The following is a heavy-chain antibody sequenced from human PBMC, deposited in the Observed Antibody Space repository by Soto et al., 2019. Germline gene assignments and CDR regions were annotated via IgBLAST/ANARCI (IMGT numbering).Heavy chain of an antibody. CDR2: INHSGST. D-gene: IGHD6-13*01. J-gene: IGHJ4*02. CDR3: ARYNAASGTYYFDY. Sequence: SETLSLTCTVSGGSISSYYWSWIRQPPGKGLEWIGYINHSGSTNYNPSLKSRVTISVDISKSQFSLRLTSVTAADTAVYFCARYNAASGTYYFDYWGRGALVTVSS. CDR1: GGSISSYY. V-gene: IGHV4-59*12.